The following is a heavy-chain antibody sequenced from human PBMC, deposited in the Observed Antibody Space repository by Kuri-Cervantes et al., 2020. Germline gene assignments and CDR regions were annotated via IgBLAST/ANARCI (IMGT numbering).Heavy chain of an antibody. J-gene: IGHJ4*02. D-gene: IGHD2-2*01. Sequence: GSLRLSCAVYGGSFSGYYWSWIRQPPGKGLEWIGEINHSGSTNYNPPLKSRVTISVDTSKNQFSLKLSSVTAADTAVYYCARGKSLCSSTRCYAGPFDYWGQGTLVTVSS. CDR3: ARGKSLCSSTRCYAGPFDY. V-gene: IGHV4-34*01. CDR2: INHSGST. CDR1: GGSFSGYY.